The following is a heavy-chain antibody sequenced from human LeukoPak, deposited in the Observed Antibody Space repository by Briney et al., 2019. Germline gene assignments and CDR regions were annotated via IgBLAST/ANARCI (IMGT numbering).Heavy chain of an antibody. D-gene: IGHD6-6*01. CDR3: ARGTSIAARYPLDY. J-gene: IGHJ4*02. V-gene: IGHV1-2*02. Sequence: ASVNVSCKASGYTFTVYYMHWVRQAPGQGLEWMGWINPNSGGTNYAQKFQGRVTMTRDTSISTAYMELSRLRSDDTAVYYCARGTSIAARYPLDYWGQGTLVTVSP. CDR2: INPNSGGT. CDR1: GYTFTVYY.